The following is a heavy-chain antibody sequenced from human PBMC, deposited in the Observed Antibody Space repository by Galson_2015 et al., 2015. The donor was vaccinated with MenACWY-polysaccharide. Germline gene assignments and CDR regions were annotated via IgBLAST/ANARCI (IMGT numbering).Heavy chain of an antibody. CDR2: ISGGGALI. J-gene: IGHJ3*02. D-gene: IGHD5-18*01. CDR3: ARDRGSYDAYDI. CDR1: GFTFSTYE. V-gene: IGHV3-48*03. Sequence: SLRLSCAASGFTFSTYEMNWVRQSPEKGLQWIAYISGGGALIPHPDSVEGRFSLSRDNAQDSLYLEMNSLTAEDTGLYYCARDRGSYDAYDIWGQGTVVTVSS.